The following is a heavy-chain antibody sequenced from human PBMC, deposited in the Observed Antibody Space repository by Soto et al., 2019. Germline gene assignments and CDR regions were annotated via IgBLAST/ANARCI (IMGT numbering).Heavy chain of an antibody. CDR3: ANYDSSGYYGNY. CDR1: GFTFSSYA. J-gene: IGHJ4*02. CDR2: ISGSGGST. Sequence: GSLRLSCAASGFTFSSYAMSWVRQAPGKGLEWVSAISGSGGSTYYADSVKGRFTISRDNSKNTLYLQMNSLRAEDTAVYYCANYDSSGYYGNYWGQGTLVTVSS. V-gene: IGHV3-23*01. D-gene: IGHD3-22*01.